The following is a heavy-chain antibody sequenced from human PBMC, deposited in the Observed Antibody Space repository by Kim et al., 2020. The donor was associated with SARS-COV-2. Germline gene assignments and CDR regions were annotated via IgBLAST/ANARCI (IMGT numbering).Heavy chain of an antibody. CDR3: ATWGITSGGVIAHGGAFDI. Sequence: SETLSLTCTVSGGSISSYYWSWIRQPAGKGLEWIGRIYTSGSTNYNPSLKSRVTMSVDTSKNQFSLNLSSVTAADTAVYYCATWGITSGGVIAHGGAFDIWGKGTMVTVSS. CDR2: IYTSGST. CDR1: GGSISSYY. V-gene: IGHV4-4*07. D-gene: IGHD3-16*02. J-gene: IGHJ3*02.